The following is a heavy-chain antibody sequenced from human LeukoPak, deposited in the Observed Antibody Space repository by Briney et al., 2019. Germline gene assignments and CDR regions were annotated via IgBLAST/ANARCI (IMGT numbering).Heavy chain of an antibody. CDR2: IIPIFGTA. J-gene: IGHJ1*01. Sequence: GSSVKVSCKASVGTFSSYAISWVRQAPGQGLEWMGGIIPIFGTANYAQKFQGRVTITTDESTSTAYMELSSLRSEDTAVYYCARGAQLRYFDWLLFGWGQGTLVTVSS. CDR3: ARGAQLRYFDWLLFG. D-gene: IGHD3-9*01. CDR1: VGTFSSYA. V-gene: IGHV1-69*05.